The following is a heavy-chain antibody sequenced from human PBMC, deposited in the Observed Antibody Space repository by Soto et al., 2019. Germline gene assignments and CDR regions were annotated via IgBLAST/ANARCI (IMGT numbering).Heavy chain of an antibody. CDR3: ASGGGQLGGY. CDR1: GGSFSGYY. J-gene: IGHJ4*02. Sequence: QVQLQQWGAGLLKPSETLSLTCAVYGGSFSGYYWSWIRQPPGKGLEWIGEINHSGSTNYNPSLKSRVTISVDTSKNQFSLKLSSGTAADTAVYYCASGGGQLGGYWGQGTLVTVSS. D-gene: IGHD6-13*01. CDR2: INHSGST. V-gene: IGHV4-34*01.